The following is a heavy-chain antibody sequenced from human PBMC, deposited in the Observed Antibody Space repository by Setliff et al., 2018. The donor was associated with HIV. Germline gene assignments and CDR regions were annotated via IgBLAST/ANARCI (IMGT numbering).Heavy chain of an antibody. J-gene: IGHJ3*02. CDR2: INTNTGNP. CDR3: ASSLMITFGGRPDYDDAFDI. Sequence: ASVKVSCKASGYTFTSYAMNWVRQAPGQGLEWMGWINTNTGNPTYAQGFTGRFVFSLDTSVSTAYLQISCLKAEDTAVYYCASSLMITFGGRPDYDDAFDIWGQGTMVTVSS. CDR1: GYTFTSYA. V-gene: IGHV7-4-1*02. D-gene: IGHD3-16*01.